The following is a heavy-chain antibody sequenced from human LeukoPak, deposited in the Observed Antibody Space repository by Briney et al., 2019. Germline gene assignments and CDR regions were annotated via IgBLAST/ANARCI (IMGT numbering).Heavy chain of an antibody. CDR3: ARGVVSWYYYGSGSYFDY. J-gene: IGHJ4*02. D-gene: IGHD3-10*01. CDR2: IYYSGST. V-gene: IGHV4-39*01. Sequence: SETLSLTCTVSGGSISSSSYYWGWIRQPPGKGLEWIGSIYYSGSTYYNPSLKSRVTISVDTSKNQFSLKLSSVTAADTAVYYCARGVVSWYYYGSGSYFDYWGQGTLVTVSS. CDR1: GGSISSSSYY.